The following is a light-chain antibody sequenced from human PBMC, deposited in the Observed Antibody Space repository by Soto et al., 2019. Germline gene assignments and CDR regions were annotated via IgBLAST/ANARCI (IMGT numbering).Light chain of an antibody. CDR1: QTISSW. Sequence: DIPMTQSPSTLPASVGDRVTIACRASQTISSWLAWYQQKPGKAPKLLIYDASTVENGVPSRFSGSGSGTDFTLTISSLQPDDFATYYCQQYNSYSTFGQGTKVEI. CDR2: DAS. J-gene: IGKJ1*01. CDR3: QQYNSYST. V-gene: IGKV1-5*01.